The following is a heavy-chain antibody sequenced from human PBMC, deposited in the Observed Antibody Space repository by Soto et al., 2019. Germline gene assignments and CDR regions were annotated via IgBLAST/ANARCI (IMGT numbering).Heavy chain of an antibody. CDR3: ATGYYVNWFDP. J-gene: IGHJ5*02. CDR2: INHSGST. CDR1: GGSFSGYY. D-gene: IGHD3-22*01. V-gene: IGHV4-34*01. Sequence: QVQLQQWGAGLLKPSETLSLTCAVYGGSFSGYYWSWIRQPPGKGLEWIGEINHSGSTNYNPSLKSRVTISVDTSKNQFSLKLSSVTAADTAVYYCATGYYVNWFDPWGQGTLVTVSS.